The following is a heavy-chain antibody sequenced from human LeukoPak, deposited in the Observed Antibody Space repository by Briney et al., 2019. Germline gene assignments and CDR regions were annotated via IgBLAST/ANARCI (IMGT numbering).Heavy chain of an antibody. CDR1: GFIFSSYW. V-gene: IGHV3-23*01. D-gene: IGHD1-26*01. J-gene: IGHJ4*02. CDR3: AKPPRPYSGSPSTLYYFDY. CDR2: ISGSGGST. Sequence: GGSLRLSCAASGFIFSSYWMNWVRQAPGKGLEWVSAISGSGGSTYYADSVKGRFTISRDNSKNTLYLQMNSLRAEDTAVYYCAKPPRPYSGSPSTLYYFDYWGQGTLVTVSS.